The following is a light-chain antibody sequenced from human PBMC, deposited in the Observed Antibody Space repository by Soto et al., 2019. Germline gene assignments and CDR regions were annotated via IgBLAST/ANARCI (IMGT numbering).Light chain of an antibody. Sequence: EIVLTQSPATLSLSPGDRATLSCRASQSVSRSLTWYQQTPGQAPRLLIYGVSTRATGIPDRFSGSGSETDFTLTISRLEPEDFAVYYCQQYGSSPATFGQGTKV. V-gene: IGKV3-20*01. CDR1: QSVSRS. J-gene: IGKJ1*01. CDR3: QQYGSSPAT. CDR2: GVS.